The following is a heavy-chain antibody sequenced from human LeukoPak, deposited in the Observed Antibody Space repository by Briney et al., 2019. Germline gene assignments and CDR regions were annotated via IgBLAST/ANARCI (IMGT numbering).Heavy chain of an antibody. CDR1: GYTFAKFY. D-gene: IGHD3-16*01. Sequence: ASVKVSCKASGYTFAKFYIHWARQAPGQGLEWMGIINPSGGNTSYAQKFQGRVSMTRDTSTSTVYMELSSLRSEDTAVYYCARDNRGERTPGWGYGGFDIWGQGTMVSVSS. J-gene: IGHJ3*02. V-gene: IGHV1-46*01. CDR2: INPSGGNT. CDR3: ARDNRGERTPGWGYGGFDI.